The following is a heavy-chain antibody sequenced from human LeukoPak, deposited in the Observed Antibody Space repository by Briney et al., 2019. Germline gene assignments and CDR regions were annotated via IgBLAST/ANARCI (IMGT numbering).Heavy chain of an antibody. CDR3: ARVRASPYSSGWAGGEKYNWFDP. V-gene: IGHV4-61*05. D-gene: IGHD6-19*01. Sequence: KTSETLSLTCTVSGGSISSSSYYWGWIRQPPGKGLEWIGYIYYSGSTNYNPSLKSRVTISVDTSKNQFSLKLSSVTAADTAVYYCARVRASPYSSGWAGGEKYNWFDPWGQGTLVTVSS. J-gene: IGHJ5*02. CDR2: IYYSGST. CDR1: GGSISSSSYY.